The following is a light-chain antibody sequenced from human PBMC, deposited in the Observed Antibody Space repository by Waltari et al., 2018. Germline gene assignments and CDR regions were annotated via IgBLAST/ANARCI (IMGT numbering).Light chain of an antibody. CDR3: SSYAGSSKGV. V-gene: IGLV2-23*02. CDR2: AVS. J-gene: IGLJ2*01. Sequence: QSALTQPASVSGSPGQSITIPCTGTSSDVGNYKRVSWYQQHPGKAPKLMIYAVSKRPVGVSDRFSGSKSGDMASLTISGLQPEDEAEYFCSSYAGSSKGVFGGGTKVTVL. CDR1: SSDVGNYKR.